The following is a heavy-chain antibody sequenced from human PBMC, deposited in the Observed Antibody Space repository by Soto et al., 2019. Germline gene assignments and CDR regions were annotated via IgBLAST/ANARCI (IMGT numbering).Heavy chain of an antibody. J-gene: IGHJ4*02. CDR1: GFTFTRYS. CDR2: ISSTTNSI. Sequence: GGSRRLSCAASGFTFTRYSMNWVRQAPGKGLEWVSSISSTTNSIYYGDSMKGRFTFSXXXAXXXXXLEXNXLSAEDTAVYYCARESEDLTSNFDYWGQGT. CDR3: ARESEDLTSNFDY. V-gene: IGHV3-21*01.